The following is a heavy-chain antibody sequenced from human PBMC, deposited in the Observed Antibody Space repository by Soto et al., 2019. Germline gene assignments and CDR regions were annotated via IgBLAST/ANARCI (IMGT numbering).Heavy chain of an antibody. CDR1: GGSISSSNYY. J-gene: IGHJ5*02. V-gene: IGHV4-61*05. CDR2: IYYSGST. Sequence: PSETLSLTCTVSGGSISSSNYYWGWIRQPPGKGLEWIGYIYYSGSTNYNPSLKSRVTISVDTSKNQFSLKLSSVTAADTAVYYCASWGYYYGSGSYSRWFDPWGQGTLVPVSS. CDR3: ASWGYYYGSGSYSRWFDP. D-gene: IGHD3-10*01.